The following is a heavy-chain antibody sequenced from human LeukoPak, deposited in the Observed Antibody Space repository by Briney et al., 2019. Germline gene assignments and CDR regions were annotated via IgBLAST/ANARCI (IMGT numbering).Heavy chain of an antibody. CDR3: AKRGMGTVDY. Sequence: GGSLRLSCAASGFTFSSYGMHWVRQAPGKGLEWVAFIRYAGSNKYYADSVKGRFTISRDNSKNTLYLQMNSMRAEDTAVYYCAKRGMGTVDYWGQGTLVTVSS. V-gene: IGHV3-30*02. D-gene: IGHD5-24*01. CDR1: GFTFSSYG. CDR2: IRYAGSNK. J-gene: IGHJ4*02.